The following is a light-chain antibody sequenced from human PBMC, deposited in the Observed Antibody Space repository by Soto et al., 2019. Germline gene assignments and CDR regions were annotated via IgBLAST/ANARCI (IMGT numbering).Light chain of an antibody. V-gene: IGLV2-14*03. CDR1: SSDVGGYNY. CDR2: GVN. CDR3: TSYTTISTLVV. Sequence: QSALTQPASVSGSPGQSITISCTGTSSDVGGYNYVSWYQHRPGKAPELIIYGVNNRPSGVSLRFSGSKPGNTAFLTISGLQAEDEADYYCTSYTTISTLVVFGGGTKVTVL. J-gene: IGLJ2*01.